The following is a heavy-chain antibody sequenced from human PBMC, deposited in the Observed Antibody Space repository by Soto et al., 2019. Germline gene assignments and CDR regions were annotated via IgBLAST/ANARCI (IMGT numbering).Heavy chain of an antibody. CDR2: ISAYNGNT. Sequence: ASVKVSCKASGYTFTSYGISWVRKAPGQGLEWMGWISAYNGNTNYAQKLQGRVTMTTDTSTSTAYMELRSLRSDDTAVYYCARDLAPYYRSSWYGEEYYYYMDVWGKGTTVTVSS. D-gene: IGHD6-13*01. J-gene: IGHJ6*03. V-gene: IGHV1-18*01. CDR1: GYTFTSYG. CDR3: ARDLAPYYRSSWYGEEYYYYMDV.